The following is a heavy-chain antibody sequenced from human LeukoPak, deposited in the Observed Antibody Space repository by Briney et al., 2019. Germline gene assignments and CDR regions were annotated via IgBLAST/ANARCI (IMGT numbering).Heavy chain of an antibody. J-gene: IGHJ6*02. CDR2: IIPILGIA. Sequence: PGGSLRLSCAASGFTFSSYAISWVRQAPGQGLEWMGRIIPILGIANYAQKFQGRVTITADKSTSTAYMELSSLRSEDTAVYYCARVAERYPPPYGMDVWGQGTTVTVSS. D-gene: IGHD1-14*01. CDR1: GFTFSSYA. V-gene: IGHV1-69*04. CDR3: ARVAERYPPPYGMDV.